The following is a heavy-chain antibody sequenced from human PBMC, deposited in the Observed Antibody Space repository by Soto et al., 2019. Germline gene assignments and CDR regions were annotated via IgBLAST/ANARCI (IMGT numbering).Heavy chain of an antibody. J-gene: IGHJ3*02. V-gene: IGHV1-69*12. CDR1: GGTFSSYA. CDR3: ARCRPYYCDSSGSPCDAFDI. D-gene: IGHD3-22*01. CDR2: IIPIFGTA. Sequence: QVQLVQSGAEVKKPGSSVKVSCKASGGTFSSYAISWVRQAPGQGLEWMGGIIPIFGTANYAQKFQGRVTITADESTSTAYMELSSLRSEDTAVYYCARCRPYYCDSSGSPCDAFDIWGQGTMVTVSS.